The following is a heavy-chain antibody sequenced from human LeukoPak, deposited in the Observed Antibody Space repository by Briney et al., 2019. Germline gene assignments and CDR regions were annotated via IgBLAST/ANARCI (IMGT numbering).Heavy chain of an antibody. J-gene: IGHJ4*02. D-gene: IGHD3-10*01. CDR2: IYHSGST. Sequence: SETLSLTCAVSGGSISSSNWWSWVRQPPGKGLEWIGEIYHSGSTNYNPSLKSRVTISVDKSKNQFSLKLSSVTAADTAVYYCARTHGSGSYYFDYWGQGALVTVSS. CDR1: GGSISSSNW. V-gene: IGHV4-4*02. CDR3: ARTHGSGSYYFDY.